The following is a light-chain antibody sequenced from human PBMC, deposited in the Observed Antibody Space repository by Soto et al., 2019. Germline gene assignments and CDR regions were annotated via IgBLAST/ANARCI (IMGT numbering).Light chain of an antibody. CDR1: QSFSSSY. V-gene: IGKV3-20*01. Sequence: EIVLTQSPGTLSLSPGERATLSCRASQSFSSSYLAWYQQKPGQAPRLLIYAASSRATGIPYRFSGSGSGTDFTLTISRLEPEDFAVYDCKHYVVSSWAFGQGTNVEIK. CDR2: AAS. CDR3: KHYVVSSWA. J-gene: IGKJ1*01.